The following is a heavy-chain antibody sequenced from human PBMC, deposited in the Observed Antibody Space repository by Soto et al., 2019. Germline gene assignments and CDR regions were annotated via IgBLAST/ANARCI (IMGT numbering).Heavy chain of an antibody. Sequence: EVQLLESGGGLVQPGGSLRLSCAASGFTFSSYAMRWVRQARGKGLEWVSAISGTGSTTYYGDSVKGRFTVSRDNSMNTLYLQMGSLRAEDTAVYYCARYSGGYGMDIWGQGTAVTVSS. CDR3: ARYSGGYGMDI. D-gene: IGHD2-21*01. J-gene: IGHJ6*02. CDR2: ISGTGSTT. CDR1: GFTFSSYA. V-gene: IGHV3-23*01.